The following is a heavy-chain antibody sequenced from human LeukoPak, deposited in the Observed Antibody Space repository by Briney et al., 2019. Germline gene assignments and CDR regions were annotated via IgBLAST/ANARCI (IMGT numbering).Heavy chain of an antibody. CDR3: AREAGYSSGWYASFFFDY. CDR1: GFTFSSYS. V-gene: IGHV3-21*01. Sequence: GGSLRLSCAASGFTFSSYSMNWVRQAPGKGLEWVSSISSSSSYIYYADSVKGRFTISGDNAKNSLYLQMNSLRAEDTAVYYCAREAGYSSGWYASFFFDYWGQGTLVTVSS. CDR2: ISSSSSYI. D-gene: IGHD6-19*01. J-gene: IGHJ4*02.